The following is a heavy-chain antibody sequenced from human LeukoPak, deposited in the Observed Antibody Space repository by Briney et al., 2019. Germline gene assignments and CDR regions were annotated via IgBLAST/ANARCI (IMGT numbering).Heavy chain of an antibody. J-gene: IGHJ4*02. CDR3: ARGTRVSHGGNNH. Sequence: GGSLRLSCAASGFTFSSYAMSWVRQAPGKGLEWVSAISGSGGSTYYADSVKGRFTISRDNAKNSLYLQMNSLRAEDTAVYYCARGTRVSHGGNNHWGQETLVTVSS. D-gene: IGHD4-23*01. CDR2: ISGSGGST. CDR1: GFTFSSYA. V-gene: IGHV3-23*01.